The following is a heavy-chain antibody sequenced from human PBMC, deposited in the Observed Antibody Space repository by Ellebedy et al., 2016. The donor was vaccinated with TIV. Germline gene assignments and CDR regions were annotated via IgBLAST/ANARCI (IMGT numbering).Heavy chain of an antibody. CDR2: INHSGST. Sequence: SETLSLTCAVYGGSFSGYYWSWIRQPPGKGLEWIGEINHSGSTYYNPSLKSRVTISVDTSKNQFSLKLSSVTAADTAVYYCARLIIGDDYYGSGSQKAVPDYWGQGTLVTVSS. J-gene: IGHJ4*02. CDR1: GGSFSGYY. CDR3: ARLIIGDDYYGSGSQKAVPDY. V-gene: IGHV4-34*01. D-gene: IGHD3-10*01.